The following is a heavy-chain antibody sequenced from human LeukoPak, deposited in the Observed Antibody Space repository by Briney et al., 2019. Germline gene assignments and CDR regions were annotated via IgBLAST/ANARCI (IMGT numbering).Heavy chain of an antibody. CDR1: GGSISSYY. V-gene: IGHV4-59*01. CDR2: IYYSGST. J-gene: IGHJ4*02. CDR3: ARETAYYDFWSGYRTPYYFDY. Sequence: PSETLSLTCTVSGGSISSYYWSWIRQPPGKGLEWIGYIYYSGSTNYNPSLKSRVTISVDTSKNQFSLKLSSVTAADTAVYYCARETAYYDFWSGYRTPYYFDYWGQGTLVTVSS. D-gene: IGHD3-3*01.